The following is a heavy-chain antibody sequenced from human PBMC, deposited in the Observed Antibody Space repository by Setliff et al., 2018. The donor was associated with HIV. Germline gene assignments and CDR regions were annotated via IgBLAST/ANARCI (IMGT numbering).Heavy chain of an antibody. CDR2: IYHSGST. D-gene: IGHD3-16*02. CDR3: ARGLRDNYVWGSYRYTAHFDY. V-gene: IGHV4-39*07. CDR1: GGSISRSFYY. J-gene: IGHJ4*02. Sequence: KPSETLSLTCSVSGGSISRSFYYWGWLRQPPGKGLEWIGSIYHSGSTNYNPSLKSRVTISADTSKNQFSLKLSSVTAADTAVYYCARGLRDNYVWGSYRYTAHFDYWGQGTLVTVSS.